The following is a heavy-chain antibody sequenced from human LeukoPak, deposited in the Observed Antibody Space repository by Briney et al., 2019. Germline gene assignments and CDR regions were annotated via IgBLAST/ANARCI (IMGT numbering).Heavy chain of an antibody. Sequence: GGSLRLSCAASGFTFSSYAMTWVRQAPGKGLEWVSSISSSSSYIYYADSVKGRFTISRDNAKNSLYLQMNSLRAEDTAVYYCARDRVVITRVDPWGQGTLVTVSS. D-gene: IGHD3-22*01. V-gene: IGHV3-21*01. J-gene: IGHJ5*02. CDR3: ARDRVVITRVDP. CDR2: ISSSSSYI. CDR1: GFTFSSYA.